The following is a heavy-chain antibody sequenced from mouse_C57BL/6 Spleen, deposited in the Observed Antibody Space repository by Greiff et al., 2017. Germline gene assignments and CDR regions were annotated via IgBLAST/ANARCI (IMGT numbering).Heavy chain of an antibody. J-gene: IGHJ3*01. CDR1: GYTFTDYY. Sequence: EVQLQQSGPELVKPGASVKISCKASGYTFTDYYMNWVKQSHGKSLEWIGDINPNNGGTSYNQKFKGKATLTVDKSSSTAYMELRSLTSEDSAVYYCARGYHGKGFAYWGQGTLVTVSA. D-gene: IGHD2-1*01. CDR3: ARGYHGKGFAY. V-gene: IGHV1-26*01. CDR2: INPNNGGT.